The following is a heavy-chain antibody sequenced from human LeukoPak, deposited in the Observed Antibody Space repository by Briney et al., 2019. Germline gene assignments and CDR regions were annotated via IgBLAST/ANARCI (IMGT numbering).Heavy chain of an antibody. Sequence: PGGPLRLSCEASGFPFSSSDMPWVRHPPGKGLEWVSAIGSAGDPYYPGSVKGRFTISRENAEKSLYLQMNSLRVGDTAVYYCAREGGGDRRGAFDIWGQGTMVSVSS. V-gene: IGHV3-13*05. D-gene: IGHD2-21*02. CDR2: IGSAGDP. CDR3: AREGGGDRRGAFDI. CDR1: GFPFSSSD. J-gene: IGHJ3*02.